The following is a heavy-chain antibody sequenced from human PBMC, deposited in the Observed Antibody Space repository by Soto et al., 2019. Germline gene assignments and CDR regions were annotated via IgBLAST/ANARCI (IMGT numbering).Heavy chain of an antibody. CDR2: LSYSGSP. D-gene: IGHD1-1*01. CDR1: GGSISNYY. J-gene: IGHJ3*02. V-gene: IGHV4-59*01. CDR3: ARITTFLTFDI. Sequence: SETLSLTCTVSGGSISNYYWSWIRQPPGKGLELIGYLSYSGSPNYSPSLKSRVTISLDRSKNQFSVKLSSVFAVDSAVYYCARITTFLTFDIWGQGTMVTVAS.